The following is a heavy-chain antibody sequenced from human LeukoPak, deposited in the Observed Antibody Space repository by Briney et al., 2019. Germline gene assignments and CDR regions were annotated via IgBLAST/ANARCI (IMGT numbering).Heavy chain of an antibody. CDR3: ARDLKVMAVADGWANNHYYMDV. V-gene: IGHV4-4*07. J-gene: IGHJ6*03. Sequence: PSETLSLTCTVSGGYISSYYWSWIRQPAGEGLEWIGHIFSGGNTNYNPSLKGRVPMSEATSKSQIFLNLTSVTAADTAVYYCARDLKVMAVADGWANNHYYMDVWGKGTTVAVSS. D-gene: IGHD6-19*01. CDR2: IFSGGNT. CDR1: GGYISSYY.